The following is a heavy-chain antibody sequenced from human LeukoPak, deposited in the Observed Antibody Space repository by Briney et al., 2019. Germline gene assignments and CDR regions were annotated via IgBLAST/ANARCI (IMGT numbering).Heavy chain of an antibody. V-gene: IGHV1-46*03. J-gene: IGHJ4*02. D-gene: IGHD3-10*01. Sequence: GASVKVSCKAFGYGFTSYYIHWVRQAPGQGLEWMGIINPSVGGTTYARKFQGRVTMTRDTSTSTVYMELSSLRSEDTAVYYCARHGSGRYYPAEGRVDYWGQGTLVTVS. CDR1: GYGFTSYY. CDR3: ARHGSGRYYPAEGRVDY. CDR2: INPSVGGT.